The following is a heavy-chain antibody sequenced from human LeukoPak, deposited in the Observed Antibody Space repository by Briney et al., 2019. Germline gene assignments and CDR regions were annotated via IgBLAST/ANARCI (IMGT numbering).Heavy chain of an antibody. CDR3: ARGGNSSWDY. V-gene: IGHV3-7*01. CDR1: GFVFSNYW. CDR2: IKPDGTEK. D-gene: IGHD6-6*01. J-gene: IGHJ4*02. Sequence: GGSLRLSCAASGFVFSNYWMSWVRQAPGKGLEWVANIKPDGTEKYYVDSLKGRFTISRDNAKNSLYLQMNGLRVEDTAVYYCARGGNSSWDYWGQGALVTVSS.